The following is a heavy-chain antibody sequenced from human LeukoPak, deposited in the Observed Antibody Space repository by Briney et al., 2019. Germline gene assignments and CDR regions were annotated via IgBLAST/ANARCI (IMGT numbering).Heavy chain of an antibody. CDR1: CGSIRSYY. CDR2: VYYSGST. V-gene: IGHV4-59*01. J-gene: IGHJ6*02. Sequence: SETLSLTCTVSCGSIRSYYWNGIRQPPGKGLEWIGYVYYSGSTNYNPSLRSRVTISVDTSKNQFSLKLSSVTAADTAVYYCARHEGWLQSDYYYGMDVWGQGTTVTVSS. CDR3: ARHEGWLQSDYYYGMDV. D-gene: IGHD5-24*01.